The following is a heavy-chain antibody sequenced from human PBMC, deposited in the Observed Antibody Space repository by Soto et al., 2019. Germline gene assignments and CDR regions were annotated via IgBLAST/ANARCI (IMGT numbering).Heavy chain of an antibody. Sequence: QVQLVESGGGVVQPGRSLRLSCAASGFTFSSYAMHWVRQAPGKGLEWVAVISYDGSNKYYADSVKGRFTISRDNSKNTXXLQMNSLRAEDTAVYYCARGQLVTKYLYYYYGMDVWGQGTTVTVSS. CDR3: ARGQLVTKYLYYYYGMDV. D-gene: IGHD6-6*01. CDR2: ISYDGSNK. J-gene: IGHJ6*02. CDR1: GFTFSSYA. V-gene: IGHV3-30-3*01.